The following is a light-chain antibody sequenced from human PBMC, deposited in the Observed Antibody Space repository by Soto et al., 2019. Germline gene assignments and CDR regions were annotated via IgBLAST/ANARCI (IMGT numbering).Light chain of an antibody. J-gene: IGKJ1*01. Sequence: DIQMPQFPSSLSASVGDRVPITCRASQGIRNDLGWYQQKPGKAPKRLIYAASSLQSGVPSRFSGSGAGTEFTLAISSLQPEDSAALDFLQHSTYPLTFNQGTKVAIK. CDR1: QGIRND. CDR2: AAS. CDR3: LQHSTYPLT. V-gene: IGKV1-17*01.